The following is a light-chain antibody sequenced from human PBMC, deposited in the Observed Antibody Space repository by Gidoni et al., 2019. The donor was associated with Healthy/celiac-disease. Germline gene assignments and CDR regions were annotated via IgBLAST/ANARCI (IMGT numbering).Light chain of an antibody. CDR1: QSVSSY. J-gene: IGKJ4*01. CDR3: QQRSNWPPT. CDR2: DAS. V-gene: IGKV3-11*01. Sequence: EIVLTQSPATLSLSPGERPTLSCRASQSVSSYLAWYQQKPGQAPRLLIYDASNRATGIPARFSGSGSGTDFTLTISSLEPEDFAVYYCQQRSNWPPTFAGGPKVEI.